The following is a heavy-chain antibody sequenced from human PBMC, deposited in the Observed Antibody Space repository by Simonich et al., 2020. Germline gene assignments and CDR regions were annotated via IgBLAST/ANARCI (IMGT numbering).Heavy chain of an antibody. Sequence: EVQLVESGGGLVQPGGSLRLSCAASGFTFSSYWMSWVLQAPGKGLEWVANIKQDGSEKYYVDSVKGRFTISRDNAKNSLYLQMNSLRAEDTAVYYCARDREVCGSGSYYNYWGQGTLVTVSS. D-gene: IGHD3-10*01. CDR3: ARDREVCGSGSYYNY. CDR1: GFTFSSYW. CDR2: IKQDGSEK. V-gene: IGHV3-7*01. J-gene: IGHJ4*02.